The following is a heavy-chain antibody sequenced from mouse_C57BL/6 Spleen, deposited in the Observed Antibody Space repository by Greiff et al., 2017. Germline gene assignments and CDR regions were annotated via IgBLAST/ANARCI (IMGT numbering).Heavy chain of an antibody. CDR2: INPNNGGT. V-gene: IGHV1-26*01. D-gene: IGHD1-1*01. CDR1: GYTFTDYY. Sequence: EVQLQQSGPELVKPGASVKISCKASGYTFTDYYMNWVKQSHGKSLEWIGDINPNNGGTSYNQKFKGKATLTVDKSSSTAYMELRSLTSEDSAVYYCARSTFTTVRCFDVWGTGTTVTVSS. J-gene: IGHJ1*03. CDR3: ARSTFTTVRCFDV.